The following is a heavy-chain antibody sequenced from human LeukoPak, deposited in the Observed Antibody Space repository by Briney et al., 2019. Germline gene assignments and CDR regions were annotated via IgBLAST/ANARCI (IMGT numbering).Heavy chain of an antibody. Sequence: PGGSLRLSCAASGFSSSDYILDWVRQAPGKGLEWVGRIRRKRNGYTTEYAASVKGRFTISRDDLKKSLYLHMSSLKTEDTAVYHCSRDGTEGDNSAFDMWGQGTMVTVSS. CDR2: IRRKRNGYTT. J-gene: IGHJ3*02. D-gene: IGHD3-22*01. V-gene: IGHV3-72*01. CDR3: SRDGTEGDNSAFDM. CDR1: GFSSSDYI.